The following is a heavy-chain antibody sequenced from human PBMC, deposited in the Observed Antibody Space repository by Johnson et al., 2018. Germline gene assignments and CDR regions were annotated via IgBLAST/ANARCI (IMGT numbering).Heavy chain of an antibody. CDR2: IIPIFGTA. CDR3: ARSSVGTRRGGSLMDG. J-gene: IGHJ6*02. V-gene: IGHV1-69*01. D-gene: IGHD1-7*01. CDR1: GGTFSSYA. Sequence: QVQLQESGAEVKKPGSSVKVSCKASGGTFSSYAISWVRQAPGQGLEWMGGIIPIFGTANYAQKFQGRVTITADETTSTAYMELSSLRSGDTAVYYCARSSVGTRRGGSLMDGWGQGTTVTVSS.